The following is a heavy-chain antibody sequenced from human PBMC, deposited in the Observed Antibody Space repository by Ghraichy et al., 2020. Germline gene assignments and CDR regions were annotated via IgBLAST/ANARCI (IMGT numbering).Heavy chain of an antibody. CDR3: ARASDYSNYRTSDWFDP. D-gene: IGHD4-11*01. CDR1: GYTFTTYY. V-gene: IGHV1-46*03. Sequence: ASVKVSCKASGYTFTTYYVHWLRQAPGQGLEWMGIINPSGGGTSYAQKFQGRVTMTRDTSTSTVYMELSSLRSDDTAVYYCARASDYSNYRTSDWFDPWGQRTLVTVSS. CDR2: INPSGGGT. J-gene: IGHJ5*01.